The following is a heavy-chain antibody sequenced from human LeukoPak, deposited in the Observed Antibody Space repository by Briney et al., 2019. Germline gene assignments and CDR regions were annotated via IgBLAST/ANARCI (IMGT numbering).Heavy chain of an antibody. J-gene: IGHJ4*02. V-gene: IGHV4-59*01. Sequence: SETLSLTCTVSGCSISDDYWSWIRQPPRREREGFGYSNYSGSTNYNPSLKSRGTISLDTSKNQFSLRLTSVPAADTTVFSCPSEGRQDYVYFHYWGQGSLVTVSS. D-gene: IGHD4-17*01. CDR3: PSEGRQDYVYFHY. CDR2: SNYSGST. CDR1: GCSISDDY.